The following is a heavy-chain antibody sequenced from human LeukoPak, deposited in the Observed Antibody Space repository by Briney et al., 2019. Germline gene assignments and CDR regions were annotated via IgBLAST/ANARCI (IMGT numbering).Heavy chain of an antibody. CDR1: EFTFSSCG. D-gene: IGHD3-3*01. CDR2: IRYDGSNK. CDR3: AKASIFGVAPGPDGY. Sequence: QSGGSLRLSCAASEFTFSSCGMHWVRQAPGKGLEWVAFIRYDGSNKYYADSVKGRFTISRDNSKNMLYLQMNSLRAEDTAVYYCAKASIFGVAPGPDGYWGQGTLVTVSS. V-gene: IGHV3-30*02. J-gene: IGHJ4*02.